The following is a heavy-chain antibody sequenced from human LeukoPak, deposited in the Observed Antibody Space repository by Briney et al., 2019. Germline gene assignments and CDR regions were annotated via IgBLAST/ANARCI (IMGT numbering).Heavy chain of an antibody. CDR2: ISGDSTYI. CDR1: GFTFAIYS. Sequence: GGSLRLSCAASGFTFAIYSMNWVRQAPGKGLEWVSSISGDSTYIYNAGSVKGRFTISRDNAQASLYLQMISLRADDTAVYYCARVSGRLERQSDLDYWGQGTLVIVSS. D-gene: IGHD1-1*01. CDR3: ARVSGRLERQSDLDY. V-gene: IGHV3-21*01. J-gene: IGHJ4*02.